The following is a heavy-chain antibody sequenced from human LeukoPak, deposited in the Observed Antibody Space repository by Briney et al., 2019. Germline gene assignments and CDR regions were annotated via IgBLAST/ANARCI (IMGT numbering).Heavy chain of an antibody. CDR1: GYTFTSYD. Sequence: ASVKVSCKASGYTFTSYDINWVRQATGQGLEWMGWMNPNSGNTGYAQKFQGSVTMTRNTSISTAYMELSSLRSEDTAVYYCARSWLAVGFDPWGQGTLVTVSS. CDR3: ARSWLAVGFDP. V-gene: IGHV1-8*01. J-gene: IGHJ5*02. CDR2: MNPNSGNT. D-gene: IGHD5-12*01.